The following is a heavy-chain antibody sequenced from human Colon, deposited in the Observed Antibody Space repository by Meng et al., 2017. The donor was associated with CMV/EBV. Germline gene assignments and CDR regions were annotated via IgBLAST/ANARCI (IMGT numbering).Heavy chain of an antibody. CDR2: ISGSADTT. CDR3: AKPHEDYYYDKSGGYGMDV. D-gene: IGHD3-22*01. J-gene: IGHJ6*02. V-gene: IGHV3-23*01. Sequence: GGSLRLSCNVSGGSISGYYWSWIRQPPGKGLEWVSSISGSADTTHYADSVGGRFTISRDNSNNTVYLQMNSLRAEDTAVYYCAKPHEDYYYDKSGGYGMDVWGQGTTVTVSS. CDR1: GGSISGYY.